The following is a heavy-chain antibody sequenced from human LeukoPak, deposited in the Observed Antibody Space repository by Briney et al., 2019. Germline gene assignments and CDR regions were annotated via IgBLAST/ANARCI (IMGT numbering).Heavy chain of an antibody. CDR1: GYTFTDYY. J-gene: IGHJ4*02. CDR2: IHPDSGGT. V-gene: IGHV1-2*02. D-gene: IGHD2-8*01. Sequence: GASVKVSCKASGYTFTDYYIHWVRQAPGQGLEWMGWIHPDSGGTNYAQSFQGRVTMTRDTSLSTAYMDLSRLNFGDTAVYFCARELMVGREFLDYWGQGTLVDVSS. CDR3: ARELMVGREFLDY.